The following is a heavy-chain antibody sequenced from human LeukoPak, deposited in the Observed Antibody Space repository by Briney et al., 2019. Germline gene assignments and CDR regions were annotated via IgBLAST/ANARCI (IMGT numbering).Heavy chain of an antibody. Sequence: PGGSLRLSCAPSGFTFSHYGMHWVRQAPGKGLEWVAFIRNDGSIKYYADSVRGRFTISRDNSKNTLYLQMNSLRAEDTAVYYCAKDYYDSSGYYSPPFDYWGQGTLVTVSS. V-gene: IGHV3-30*02. CDR1: GFTFSHYG. J-gene: IGHJ4*02. CDR3: AKDYYDSSGYYSPPFDY. CDR2: IRNDGSIK. D-gene: IGHD3-22*01.